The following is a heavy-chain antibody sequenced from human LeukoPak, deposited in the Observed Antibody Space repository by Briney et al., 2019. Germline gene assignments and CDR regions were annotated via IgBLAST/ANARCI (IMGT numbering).Heavy chain of an antibody. J-gene: IGHJ4*02. CDR2: IYYSGST. CDR3: ARSARSLYCFDY. V-gene: IGHV4-59*01. D-gene: IGHD6-25*01. CDR1: GGSISSYY. Sequence: SETLSLTCTVSGGSISSYYWSWIRQPPGKGLEWIGYIYYSGSTNYNPSLKSRVTISVDTSKNQFSLKLSSVTAADTAVYYCARSARSLYCFDYWGQGTLVTVSS.